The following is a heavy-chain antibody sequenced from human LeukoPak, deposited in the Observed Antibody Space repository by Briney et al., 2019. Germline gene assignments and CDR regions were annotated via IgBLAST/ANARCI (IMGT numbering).Heavy chain of an antibody. CDR3: ATIEYSSSSRAFDI. D-gene: IGHD6-6*01. CDR2: VDPEDGET. J-gene: IGHJ3*02. V-gene: IGHV1-69-2*01. CDR1: GCTFTDYY. Sequence: ATVKISCKVSGCTFTDYYMHWVQQAPGKGLEWMGLVDPEDGETIYAEKFQGRVTITADTSTDTAYMELSSLRSEDTAVYYCATIEYSSSSRAFDIRGQGTMVTVSS.